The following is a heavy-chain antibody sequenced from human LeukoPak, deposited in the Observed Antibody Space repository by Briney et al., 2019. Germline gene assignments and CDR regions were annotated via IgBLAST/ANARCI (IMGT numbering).Heavy chain of an antibody. V-gene: IGHV4-4*07. CDR2: IYTSGST. D-gene: IGHD3/OR15-3a*01. CDR3: ARDLDNSYFFDS. CDR1: RGSISSYY. Sequence: SETLSLTCTVSRGSISSYYWNWIRQPAGKGLEWIGRIYTSGSTNYNPSLKSRVTMSVDTFKNQFSLKLSSVTAADTAVYYCARDLDNSYFFDSWGQGTLVTVSS. J-gene: IGHJ4*02.